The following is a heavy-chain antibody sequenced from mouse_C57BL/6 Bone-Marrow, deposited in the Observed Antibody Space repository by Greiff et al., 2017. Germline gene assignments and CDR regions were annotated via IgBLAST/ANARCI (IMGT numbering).Heavy chain of an antibody. Sequence: EVNVVESGGDLVKPGGSLKLSCAASGFTFSSYGMSWVRQTPDKRLEWVATISSGGSYTYYPDSVKGRFTISRDNAKNTLYLQMSSLKSEDTAMYYCARPGNYAWFAYWGQGTLVTVSA. CDR1: GFTFSSYG. CDR3: ARPGNYAWFAY. D-gene: IGHD2-1*01. J-gene: IGHJ3*01. V-gene: IGHV5-6*01. CDR2: ISSGGSYT.